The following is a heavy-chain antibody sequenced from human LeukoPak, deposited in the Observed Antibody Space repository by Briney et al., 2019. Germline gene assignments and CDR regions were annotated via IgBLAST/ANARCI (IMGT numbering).Heavy chain of an antibody. D-gene: IGHD3-22*01. V-gene: IGHV3-23*01. CDR1: GFRFSDYA. CDR3: ARGDDSGYYDYFDY. J-gene: IGHJ4*02. Sequence: GGSLRLSCAASGFRFSDYAVVWVRQAPGKGLEWVSGISGSGGVIRYAASVKGRFTISRDFSKNTVFLHMNSLRAEDTAMYYCARGDDSGYYDYFDYWGQGALVTVSS. CDR2: ISGSGGVI.